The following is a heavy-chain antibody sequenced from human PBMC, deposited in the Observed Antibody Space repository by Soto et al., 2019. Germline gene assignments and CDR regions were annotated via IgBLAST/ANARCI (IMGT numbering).Heavy chain of an antibody. D-gene: IGHD6-19*01. V-gene: IGHV4-59*01. J-gene: IGHJ3*02. Sequence: SETLSLTCTVSGGSISSYYWSWIRQPPGKGLEWIGYIYYSGSTNYNPSLKSRVTISVDTSKNQFSLKLSSVTAADTAVYYCARDGPRGENSSGWYRGAFDIWGQGTMVTVSS. CDR3: ARDGPRGENSSGWYRGAFDI. CDR1: GGSISSYY. CDR2: IYYSGST.